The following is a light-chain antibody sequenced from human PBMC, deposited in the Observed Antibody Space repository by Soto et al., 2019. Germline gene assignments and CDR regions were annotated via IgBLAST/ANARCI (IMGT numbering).Light chain of an antibody. CDR3: QSYDSSLSGYV. Sequence: QSVLTQPPSVSGAPGQRVTISCTGSNSNIGAGYDVHWYQQLPGTAPKLLIYGNSNRPSGVPDRFSGSKSGTSASLAITGLQAEDDADYYYQSYDSSLSGYVFGTGTKLTVL. J-gene: IGLJ1*01. CDR2: GNS. V-gene: IGLV1-40*01. CDR1: NSNIGAGYD.